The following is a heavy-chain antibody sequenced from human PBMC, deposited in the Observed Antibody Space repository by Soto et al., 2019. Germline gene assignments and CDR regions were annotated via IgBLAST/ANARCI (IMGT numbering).Heavy chain of an antibody. Sequence: SETLALTCTVPDGSISNYYWNWIRQTPGKGLEWIGYIDYSGNTNYNPSLKSRVTISVDTSKNQVSLNVSSVTAADSAVYYCRGARPSLQEFDYWGQGTLVTVSS. V-gene: IGHV4-59*01. CDR2: IDYSGNT. D-gene: IGHD4-4*01. CDR3: RGARPSLQEFDY. J-gene: IGHJ4*02. CDR1: DGSISNYY.